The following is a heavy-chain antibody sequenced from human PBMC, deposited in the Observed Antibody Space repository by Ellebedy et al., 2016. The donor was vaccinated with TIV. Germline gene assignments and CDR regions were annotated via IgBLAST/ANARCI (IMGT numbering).Heavy chain of an antibody. J-gene: IGHJ4*02. Sequence: PGGSLRLSCVASGFIFSSYYMTWVRQAPGKGLEWISYISGSGGMMDHADSVKGRFTISRDNAKNSLYLQLSSLRAEDTAVYYCARRSRGPSYYFDDWGQGALVTVSS. V-gene: IGHV3-48*03. D-gene: IGHD3-10*01. CDR1: GFIFSSYY. CDR2: ISGSGGMM. CDR3: ARRSRGPSYYFDD.